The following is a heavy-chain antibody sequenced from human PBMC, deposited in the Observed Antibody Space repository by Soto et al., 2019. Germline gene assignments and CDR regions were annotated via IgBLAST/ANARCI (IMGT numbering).Heavy chain of an antibody. J-gene: IGHJ4*02. CDR3: ARALTPTDY. V-gene: IGHV1-18*01. D-gene: IGHD3-9*01. Sequence: ASVKVSCKASGYTFASYSISWVRQAPGQGLEWMERVSAYNGNTNYAQKLQGRVTMTTDTSTSTAYMELRSLRSDDTAVYYCARALTPTDYWGQGTLVTAPQ. CDR1: GYTFASYS. CDR2: VSAYNGNT.